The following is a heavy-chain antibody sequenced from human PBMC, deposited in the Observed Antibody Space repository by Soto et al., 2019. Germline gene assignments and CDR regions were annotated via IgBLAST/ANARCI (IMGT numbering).Heavy chain of an antibody. J-gene: IGHJ4*02. V-gene: IGHV1-69*13. Sequence: GASVKVSCKASGGTFSSYAISWVRQAPGQGLEWMGGIIPIFGTANYAQKFQGRVTITADESTSTAYMELSSLRSEDTAVYYCARDAKYYYDSSGYYDYWGQGTLVTVSS. CDR1: GGTFSSYA. D-gene: IGHD3-22*01. CDR2: IIPIFGTA. CDR3: ARDAKYYYDSSGYYDY.